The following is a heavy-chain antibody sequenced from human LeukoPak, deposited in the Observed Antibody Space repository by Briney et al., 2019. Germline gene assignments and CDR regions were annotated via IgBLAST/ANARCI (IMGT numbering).Heavy chain of an antibody. CDR1: GYTFTSYD. V-gene: IGHV1-8*01. CDR2: MNPNSGNT. D-gene: IGHD3-10*01. Sequence: AASVKVSCKASGYTFTSYDINWVRPAPGQGLEWMGWMNPNSGNTGYAQKFQGRVTMTRNTSISTAYMELSSLRSEDTAVYYCASEGSNYYYYGMDVWGQGTTVTVSS. J-gene: IGHJ6*02. CDR3: ASEGSNYYYYGMDV.